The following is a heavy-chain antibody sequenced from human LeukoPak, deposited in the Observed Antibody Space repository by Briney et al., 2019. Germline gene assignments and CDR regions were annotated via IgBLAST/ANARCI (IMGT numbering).Heavy chain of an antibody. J-gene: IGHJ4*02. CDR3: AITGGPTVTAFDL. D-gene: IGHD4-17*01. Sequence: GSLRLSCVASGFIFRNYWMSWVRQAPGKGLEWVANINHDGGDKNYVDSVRGRFTISRDDAKSSLYLQMNSLRVEDTAVYYCAITGGPTVTAFDLWGQGILVTVSS. CDR1: GFIFRNYW. CDR2: INHDGGDK. V-gene: IGHV3-7*02.